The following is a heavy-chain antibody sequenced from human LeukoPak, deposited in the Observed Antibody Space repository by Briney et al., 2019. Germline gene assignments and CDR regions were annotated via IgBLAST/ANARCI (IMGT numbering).Heavy chain of an antibody. CDR1: GFTFSSYA. CDR3: AKVAKGNIVVVTALDY. J-gene: IGHJ4*02. V-gene: IGHV3-30*18. D-gene: IGHD2-21*02. CDR2: ISYDGSNK. Sequence: SGGSLRLSCAASGFTFSSYAMHWVRQVPGKGLEWVAIISYDGSNKFYADSVKGRFTISRDNSKNTLYLQMNSLRAEGTAVYYCAKVAKGNIVVVTALDYWGQGTLVTVSS.